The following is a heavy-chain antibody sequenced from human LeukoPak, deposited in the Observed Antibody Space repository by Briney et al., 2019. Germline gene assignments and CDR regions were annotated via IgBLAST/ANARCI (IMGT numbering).Heavy chain of an antibody. V-gene: IGHV1-2*06. CDR2: INPNSGGT. J-gene: IGHJ4*02. Sequence: GASVKVSCKASGYTFTGYYMHWVRQVPGQGLEWMGRINPNSGGTNYAQKFQGRVTMTRDTSISTAYMELSRLRSDDTAVYYCARHSLAQWLAPPFDYWGQGTLVTVSS. D-gene: IGHD6-19*01. CDR1: GYTFTGYY. CDR3: ARHSLAQWLAPPFDY.